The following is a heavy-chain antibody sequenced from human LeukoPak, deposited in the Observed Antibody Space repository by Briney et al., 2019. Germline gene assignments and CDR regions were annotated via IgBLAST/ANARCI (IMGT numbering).Heavy chain of an antibody. D-gene: IGHD3-10*01. CDR3: ARVPLFGWAPYYYYYYMDV. CDR2: ISRSSNYK. V-gene: IGHV3-21*04. J-gene: IGHJ6*03. Sequence: GGSLRLSCAASGFSFSSYSMHWVRQAPGKGLEWFSSISRSSNYKFYADSVKGRFTISRDNAKNSLYLQMNSLRAEDTAVYYCARVPLFGWAPYYYYYYMDVWGKGTTVTVSS. CDR1: GFSFSSYS.